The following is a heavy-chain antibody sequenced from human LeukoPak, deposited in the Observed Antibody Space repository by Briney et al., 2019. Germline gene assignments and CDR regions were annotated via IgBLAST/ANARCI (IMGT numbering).Heavy chain of an antibody. CDR1: GFTFSIYA. CDR2: ISGSGGST. D-gene: IGHD6-13*01. V-gene: IGHV3-23*01. Sequence: PGGSLRLSCEASGFTFSIYAMSWVRQAPGKGLEWVSAISGSGGSTYYADSVKGRFTISRDNAKNSLYLQMNSPRADDTAVYYCARLYSSSVNFWGQGTMVTVSS. CDR3: ARLYSSSVNF. J-gene: IGHJ4*02.